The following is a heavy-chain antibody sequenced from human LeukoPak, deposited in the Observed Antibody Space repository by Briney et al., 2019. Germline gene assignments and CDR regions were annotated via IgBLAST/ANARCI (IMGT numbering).Heavy chain of an antibody. CDR3: ARESGNGGWYFDY. CDR2: ISGSGGST. V-gene: IGHV3-23*01. J-gene: IGHJ4*02. D-gene: IGHD2-15*01. Sequence: GGSLRLSCAASGFTFSSYAMSWVRQAPGKGLEWVSAISGSGGSTYYADSVKGRFTISRDNAKNTLYLQMNSLRAEDTAVYYCARESGNGGWYFDYWGQGTLVTVSS. CDR1: GFTFSSYA.